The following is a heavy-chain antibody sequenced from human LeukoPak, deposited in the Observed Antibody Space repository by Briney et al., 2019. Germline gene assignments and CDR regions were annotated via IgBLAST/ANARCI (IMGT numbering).Heavy chain of an antibody. CDR3: AKTTVGYSSGRYPGWPADC. D-gene: IGHD6-19*01. CDR2: ICGSGGCT. J-gene: IGHJ4*02. CDR1: GFTFNTYA. Sequence: GGSLRLSCEASGFTFNTYAIYWVRQAPGKGLEWVSGICGSGGCTYYADSVKGRFTISRDNSKNTVYLQMNSLTADDTAVYYCAKTTVGYSSGRYPGWPADCWGQGTLITVSS. V-gene: IGHV3-23*01.